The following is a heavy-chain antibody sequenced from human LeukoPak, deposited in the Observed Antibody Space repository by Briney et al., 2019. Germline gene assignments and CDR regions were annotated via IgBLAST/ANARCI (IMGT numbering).Heavy chain of an antibody. CDR2: IGYDGNNK. Sequence: PGGSLRLSCAASGFTFSAYAMHWVRQAPGKGLEWVAFIGYDGNNKFYADSLKGRFTISRDNSKNTLYLQMNSLRAEDTAVYYCAEDRGSWITANGYWGQGTLVTVSS. CDR3: AEDRGSWITANGY. CDR1: GFTFSAYA. J-gene: IGHJ4*02. V-gene: IGHV3-30*02. D-gene: IGHD5-18*01.